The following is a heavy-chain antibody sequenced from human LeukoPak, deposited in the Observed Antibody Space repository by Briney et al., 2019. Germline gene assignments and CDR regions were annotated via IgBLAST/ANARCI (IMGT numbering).Heavy chain of an antibody. Sequence: SSETLSLTCAVYGGSFSGYYWSWIRQPPGKGLEWIGEINHSGSTNYNPSLKSRVTISVDTSKNQFSLKLSSVTAADTAVYYCARSGLRAYYYYYMDVWGKGTTVTVSS. V-gene: IGHV4-34*01. D-gene: IGHD3-16*01. CDR3: ARSGLRAYYYYYMDV. J-gene: IGHJ6*03. CDR1: GGSFSGYY. CDR2: INHSGST.